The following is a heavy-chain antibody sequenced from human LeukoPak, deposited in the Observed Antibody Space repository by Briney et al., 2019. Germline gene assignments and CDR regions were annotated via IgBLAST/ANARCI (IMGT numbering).Heavy chain of an antibody. Sequence: GRSLRLSCAASGFTFSSYGMHWVRQAPGKGLEWVAFIRYDGSNKYYADSVKGRFTISRDNSKNTLYLQMGSLRAEDMAVYYCARSPIVGAPLFDYWGQGTLVTVSS. CDR2: IRYDGSNK. CDR1: GFTFSSYG. CDR3: ARSPIVGAPLFDY. D-gene: IGHD1-26*01. J-gene: IGHJ4*02. V-gene: IGHV3-30*02.